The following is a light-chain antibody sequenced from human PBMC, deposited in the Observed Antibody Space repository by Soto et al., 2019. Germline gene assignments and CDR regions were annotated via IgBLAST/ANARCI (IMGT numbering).Light chain of an antibody. CDR3: SSYTPSNTRQIV. Sequence: QSVLTQPASVSGSPGQSITISCTGTSSDVGGYNYVSWYQHHPGKAPKLIIYDVTNRPSGVSNPFSGSKSGNTASLTISGLQPEDEAVYYCSSYTPSNTRQIVFGTGTKVTVL. CDR2: DVT. CDR1: SSDVGGYNY. V-gene: IGLV2-14*03. J-gene: IGLJ1*01.